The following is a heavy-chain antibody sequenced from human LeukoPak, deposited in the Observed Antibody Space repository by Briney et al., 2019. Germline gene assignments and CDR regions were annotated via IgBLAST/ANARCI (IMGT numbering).Heavy chain of an antibody. CDR2: ISYDGSNK. V-gene: IGHV3-30*01. D-gene: IGHD6-6*01. CDR1: GFTFSSYA. CDR3: ARDRAPIRSSSLFF. Sequence: PGRSLRLSCAVSGFTFSSYAMHWVRQAPGKGLEWVAVISYDGSNKYYGDSVKGRFTISRDNSKNTLYLQMNSLRAEDTAVYYCARDRAPIRSSSLFFWGQGTLVTVSS. J-gene: IGHJ4*02.